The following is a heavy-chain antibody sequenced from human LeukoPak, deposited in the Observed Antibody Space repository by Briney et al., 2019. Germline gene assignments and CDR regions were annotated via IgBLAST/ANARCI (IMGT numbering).Heavy chain of an antibody. J-gene: IGHJ4*02. CDR3: ARQADFALVEMATIMFDY. D-gene: IGHD5-24*01. CDR2: LYHTGST. V-gene: IGHV4-39*01. CDR1: GGSISTSSYY. Sequence: SETLSLTCTVSGGSISTSSYYWGWIRQPPGKGLEWIGSLYHTGSTYYNPSLKSRVNISVDMSKNQFSLKLNSVTAADTAVYYCARQADFALVEMATIMFDYWGQGTLVTVSS.